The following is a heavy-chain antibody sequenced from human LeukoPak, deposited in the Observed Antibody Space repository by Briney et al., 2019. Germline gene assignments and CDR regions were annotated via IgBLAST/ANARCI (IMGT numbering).Heavy chain of an antibody. V-gene: IGHV1-3*03. CDR1: GYTFTSHA. J-gene: IGHJ6*03. D-gene: IGHD3-22*01. CDR3: ARDPGSSGCYNYYMDV. CDR2: INAGNGNT. Sequence: ASVKVSCKASGYTFTSHAMHWVRQAPGQRLEWMGWINAGNGNTKYSQEFQGRVTITRDTSASTAYMELSSLRSEDMAVYYCARDPGSSGCYNYYMDVWGKGTTVTVSS.